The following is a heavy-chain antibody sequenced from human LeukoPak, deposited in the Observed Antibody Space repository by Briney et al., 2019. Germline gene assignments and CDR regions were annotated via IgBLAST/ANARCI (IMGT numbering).Heavy chain of an antibody. Sequence: PGGSLRLSCAASGFTFSSYWMHWVRHAPGRGLVWVSRINSDGSSTSYADSVKGRFTISRDNAKNTLYLQMNSLRAEETAVYYCARARGYYYYMDVWGKGTTVTVSS. CDR2: INSDGSST. V-gene: IGHV3-74*01. CDR1: GFTFSSYW. J-gene: IGHJ6*03. CDR3: ARARGYYYYMDV.